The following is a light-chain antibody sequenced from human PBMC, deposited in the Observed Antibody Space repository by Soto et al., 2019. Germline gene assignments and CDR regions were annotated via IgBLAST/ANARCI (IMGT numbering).Light chain of an antibody. Sequence: DIVITQAPYSLAVSLFDSATMNCKSSQSVLYRSDSKNYFAWYLQKPGQSPQLLIYLGSNRASGVPDRFSGSGSGTDFTLKISRVEAEDVGVYYCMQALQTPQITFGQGTRLEIK. CDR2: LGS. CDR1: QSVLYRSDSKNY. J-gene: IGKJ5*01. V-gene: IGKV2-28*01. CDR3: MQALQTPQIT.